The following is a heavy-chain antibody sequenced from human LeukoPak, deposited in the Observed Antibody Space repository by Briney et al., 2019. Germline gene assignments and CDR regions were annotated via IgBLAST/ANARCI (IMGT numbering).Heavy chain of an antibody. V-gene: IGHV1-18*01. CDR2: ISAYNDNT. Sequence: GSVKVSCKASGYTFTSYGISWVRRAPGQGLEWMGWISAYNDNTNYAQKLQGRVTMTTDTSTRTAYMELRSLRSDDTAVYYCATGYSTDFDYWGQGTLVTVSS. J-gene: IGHJ4*02. CDR3: ATGYSTDFDY. D-gene: IGHD6-13*01. CDR1: GYTFTSYG.